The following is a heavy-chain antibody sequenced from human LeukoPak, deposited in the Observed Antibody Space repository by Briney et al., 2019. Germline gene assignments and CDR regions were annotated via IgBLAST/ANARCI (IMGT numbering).Heavy chain of an antibody. Sequence: SVKVSCKASGGTFSSYAISWVRQAPGQGLEWMGGIIPIFGTANYAQKFQGRVTITADESTSTAYMELSSLRSEDTAVYYCARERYEDYDSSGYGYFDYWGQGTLVTVSS. V-gene: IGHV1-69*13. CDR3: ARERYEDYDSSGYGYFDY. D-gene: IGHD3-22*01. CDR2: IIPIFGTA. CDR1: GGTFSSYA. J-gene: IGHJ4*02.